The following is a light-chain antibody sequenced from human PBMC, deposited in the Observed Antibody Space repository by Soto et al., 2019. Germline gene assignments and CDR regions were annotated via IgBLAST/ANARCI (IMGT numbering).Light chain of an antibody. CDR2: TAS. CDR3: QQYSSYLYT. Sequence: DIQMTQSPSTLSASVGDRVTITCRASQSISSWLAWYQQKPGKAPKLLIYTASSLESGVPSRFSGSGSGTEFTLTISSLQPDDFATYYCQQYSSYLYTFGQGTKLEIK. J-gene: IGKJ2*01. V-gene: IGKV1-5*03. CDR1: QSISSW.